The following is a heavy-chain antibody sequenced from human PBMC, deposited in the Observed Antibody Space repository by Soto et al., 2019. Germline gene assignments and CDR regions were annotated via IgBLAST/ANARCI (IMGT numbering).Heavy chain of an antibody. CDR1: GGSISNHY. Sequence: SETLSLTCTVTGGSISNHYSTWILHPPWKGLEWIAYIYYNGNTNYNPPLKSRVTMSVDTSKNQISLKLGSVNAADTAVYYCTRANWYSEYWGQGTLVTVSS. D-gene: IGHD2-21*02. J-gene: IGHJ4*02. V-gene: IGHV4-59*11. CDR2: IYYNGNT. CDR3: TRANWYSEY.